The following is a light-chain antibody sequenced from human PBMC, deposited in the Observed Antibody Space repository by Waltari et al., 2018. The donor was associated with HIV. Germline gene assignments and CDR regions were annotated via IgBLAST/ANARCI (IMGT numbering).Light chain of an antibody. J-gene: IGKJ1*01. V-gene: IGKV3-20*01. Sequence: ERVLTQSPGPLSLSPGDRATLSCRASQSVSSSYLAWYQQQPGQAPRLLIYGASTRATGIPDRFSGSGSGTDFTLTISRLEPEDFAVYYCQQYGSSSWTFGQGTKVEIK. CDR3: QQYGSSSWT. CDR1: QSVSSSY. CDR2: GAS.